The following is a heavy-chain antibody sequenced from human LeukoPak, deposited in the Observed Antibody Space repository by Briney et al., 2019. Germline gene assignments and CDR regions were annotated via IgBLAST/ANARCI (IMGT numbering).Heavy chain of an antibody. CDR3: AREAPGELWFGRDAFDI. D-gene: IGHD3-10*01. V-gene: IGHV4-39*07. J-gene: IGHJ3*02. Sequence: SETLSLTCTVSGGSISSSSYYWGWIRQPPGKGLEWIGSIYYSGGTYYNPSLKSRVTISVDTSKNQFSLKLSSVTAADTAVYYCAREAPGELWFGRDAFDICGQGTMVTVSS. CDR2: IYYSGGT. CDR1: GGSISSSSYY.